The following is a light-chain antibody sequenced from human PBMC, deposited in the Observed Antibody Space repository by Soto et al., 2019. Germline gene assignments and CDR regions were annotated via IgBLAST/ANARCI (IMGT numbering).Light chain of an antibody. V-gene: IGKV1-5*01. CDR2: DVS. CDR1: QRMSGW. CDR3: EQYDSFSVT. J-gene: IGKJ1*01. Sequence: DIQMTQSPSTVSASVGDTVTITCRASQRMSGWLAWHQQKPGKAPKLLIYDVSALKRGVPPRFSGCGSGTEFTLTIRSLQPDDFATYYCEQYDSFSVTFCQGTKVDIK.